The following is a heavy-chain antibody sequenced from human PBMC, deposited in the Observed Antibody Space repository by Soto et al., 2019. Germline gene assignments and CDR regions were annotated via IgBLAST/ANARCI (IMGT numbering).Heavy chain of an antibody. Sequence: EVQLVESGGDLVQPGGSLRLSCAASGFTLSSNYWMSWVRQAPGKGLEWVANIKSDGSEKYYADSVKGRFTISRDNAKNSMHLQMNSLIAEDTAVYYCARENVAVPGGDYWGQGTLVTVSS. CDR1: GFTLSSNYW. D-gene: IGHD6-19*01. CDR2: IKSDGSEK. J-gene: IGHJ4*02. V-gene: IGHV3-7*01. CDR3: ARENVAVPGGDY.